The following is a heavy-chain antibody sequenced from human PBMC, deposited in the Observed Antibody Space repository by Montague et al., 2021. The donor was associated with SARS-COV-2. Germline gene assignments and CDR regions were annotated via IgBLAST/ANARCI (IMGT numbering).Heavy chain of an antibody. J-gene: IGHJ4*02. CDR2: IYYSGST. Sequence: SETLSLTCTVSGGSISSYYWSWIRQPPGKGLEWIGYIYYSGSTNYNPSLKSRVTISVDTSKNQFSLTLSSVTAADTAVYYCAGAFDYWGQGTLVTVSS. V-gene: IGHV4-59*01. CDR3: AGAFDY. CDR1: GGSISSYY.